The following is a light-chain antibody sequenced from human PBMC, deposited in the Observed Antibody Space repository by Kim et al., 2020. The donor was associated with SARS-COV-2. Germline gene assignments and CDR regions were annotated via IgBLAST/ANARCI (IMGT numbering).Light chain of an antibody. Sequence: DIQMTQSPPSLSASVGDRVTITCQASRDINNYWYQQKPGKAPKVLIYDASNLETGVPSRFSGRGSGTDFSFTISSLQPEDIATYYCQQYENLPLTFGGGTKVDIK. CDR3: QQYENLPLT. V-gene: IGKV1-33*01. CDR2: DAS. CDR1: RDINNY. J-gene: IGKJ4*01.